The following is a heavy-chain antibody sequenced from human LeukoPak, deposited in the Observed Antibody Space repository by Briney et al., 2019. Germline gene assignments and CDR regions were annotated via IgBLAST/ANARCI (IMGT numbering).Heavy chain of an antibody. CDR1: GITLGNYG. J-gene: IGHJ4*02. D-gene: IGHD3-22*01. V-gene: IGHV3-23*01. CDR3: AKRGVVIRVILVGFHKEAYYFDS. Sequence: GGSLRLSCAVSGITLGNYGMSWVRQAPGKGLEWVAGISDSGGSTNYADSVKGRFTISRDIPKNTLYLQMNSLRAEDTAVYFCAKRGVVIRVILVGFHKEAYYFDSWGQGALVTVSS. CDR2: ISDSGGST.